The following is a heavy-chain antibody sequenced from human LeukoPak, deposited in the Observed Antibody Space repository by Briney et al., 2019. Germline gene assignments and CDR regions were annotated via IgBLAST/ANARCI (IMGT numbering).Heavy chain of an antibody. D-gene: IGHD6-13*01. CDR2: ITDSSTST. J-gene: IGHJ4*02. CDR3: AKGSSSSRPYYFDY. V-gene: IGHV3-23*01. Sequence: GGSLRLSCAASGFMFSSNWMSWVRLAPGKGLEWVSAITDSSTSTYYADSVKGRFTISRHNSKNTLYLQMNSLRAEDTAVYYCAKGSSSSRPYYFDYWGQGTLVTVSS. CDR1: GFMFSSNW.